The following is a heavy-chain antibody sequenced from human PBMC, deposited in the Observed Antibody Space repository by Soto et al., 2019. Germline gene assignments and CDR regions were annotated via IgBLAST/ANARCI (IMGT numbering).Heavy chain of an antibody. D-gene: IGHD2-15*01. V-gene: IGHV4-61*08. CDR2: IYYSGST. CDR1: GCCVRSGGYD. Sequence: PSGCLALGCAACGCCVRSGGYDWSWIRKPPGKGLEWIGYIYYSGSTNYNPSLKSRVTISVDTSKNQFSLKLSSVTAADTAVYYCARVARRYCSGGSCYPVYYFDYWGQGTLVTVSS. J-gene: IGHJ4*02. CDR3: ARVARRYCSGGSCYPVYYFDY.